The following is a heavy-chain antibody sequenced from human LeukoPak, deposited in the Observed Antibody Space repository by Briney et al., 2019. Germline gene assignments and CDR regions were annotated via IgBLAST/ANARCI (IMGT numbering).Heavy chain of an antibody. CDR1: GYSYTSFW. CDR2: IYPGDSDT. Sequence: GASLQISCKGSGYSYTSFWIGWVRQLPGKGLEWMGIIYPGDSDTRYSPSFQGQVTISADKSISTAYLQWSSLKASDTAMYYCARQRNRYYYYMDVWGKGTTVTVSS. D-gene: IGHD2/OR15-2a*01. J-gene: IGHJ6*03. V-gene: IGHV5-51*01. CDR3: ARQRNRYYYYMDV.